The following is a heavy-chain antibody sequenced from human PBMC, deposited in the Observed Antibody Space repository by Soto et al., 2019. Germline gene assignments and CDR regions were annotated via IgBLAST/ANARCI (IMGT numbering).Heavy chain of an antibody. CDR1: GYTFTSYG. V-gene: IGHV1-18*01. D-gene: IGHD5-18*01. CDR3: ARDLEGGYSYGLNWFDP. J-gene: IGHJ5*02. Sequence: QVQLVQSGAEVKKPGASVKVSCKASGYTFTSYGISWVRQAPGQGLEWMGWISAYNGNTNYAQKLQGRVTMTTDTSTSTAYMELRSLRSDATAVYYCARDLEGGYSYGLNWFDPWCQGTLVTVSS. CDR2: ISAYNGNT.